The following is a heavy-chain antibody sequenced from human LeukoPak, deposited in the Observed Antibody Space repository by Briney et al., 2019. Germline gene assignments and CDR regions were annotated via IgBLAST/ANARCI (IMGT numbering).Heavy chain of an antibody. CDR3: ARDLVDYDFWSGPS. CDR1: GFTFSSYW. CDR2: IKQDGSEK. D-gene: IGHD3-3*01. V-gene: IGHV3-7*01. Sequence: GGSLRLSCAASGFTFSSYWMSWVRQAPGKGLEWVANIKQDGSEKYYVVSVKGRFTISRDNAKNSLYLQMNSLRAEDTAVYYCARDLVDYDFWSGPSWGQGTLVTVSS. J-gene: IGHJ5*02.